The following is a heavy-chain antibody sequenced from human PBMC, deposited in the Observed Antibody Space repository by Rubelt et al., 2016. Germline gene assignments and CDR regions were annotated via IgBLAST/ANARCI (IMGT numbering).Heavy chain of an antibody. V-gene: IGHV4-34*01. CDR3: ARDSDYCGGDCYTD. CDR2: INHSGST. J-gene: IGHJ4*02. CDR1: GGSFSAYY. D-gene: IGHD2-21*02. Sequence: QVQLQQWGAGLLKPSETLSLTCAVYGGSFSAYYWNWIRQPPGKGLGWIGEINHSGSTGYNPSLKGGVTISVDTSKNHFSLKLSSVTAADTAVYYCARDSDYCGGDCYTDWGQGTLVTVSS.